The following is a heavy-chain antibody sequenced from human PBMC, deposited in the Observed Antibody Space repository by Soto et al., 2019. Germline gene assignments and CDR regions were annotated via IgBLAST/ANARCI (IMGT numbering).Heavy chain of an antibody. CDR1: GFTFSSYS. Sequence: GGSLRLSCAASGFTFSSYSMNWVRQAPGKGLEWVSYISSSSSTIYYADSVKGRFTISRDNAKNSLYLQMNSLRDEDTAVYYCARDRIQLWLRAFDIWGQGTMVTVSS. CDR3: ARDRIQLWLRAFDI. D-gene: IGHD5-18*01. V-gene: IGHV3-48*02. CDR2: ISSSSSTI. J-gene: IGHJ3*02.